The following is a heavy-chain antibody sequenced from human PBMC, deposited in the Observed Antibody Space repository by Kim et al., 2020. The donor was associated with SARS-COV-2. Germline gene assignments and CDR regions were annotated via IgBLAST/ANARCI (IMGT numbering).Heavy chain of an antibody. CDR1: GFTFSSYS. CDR3: ARDRVVIPYYGMDV. Sequence: GGSLRLSCAASGFTFSSYSMNWVRQAPGKGLEWVSSISSSSSYIYYADSVKGRFTISRDNAKNSLYLQMNSLRAEDTAVYYCARDRVVIPYYGMDVWGQGTTVTVSS. J-gene: IGHJ6*02. CDR2: ISSSSSYI. V-gene: IGHV3-21*01. D-gene: IGHD3-10*01.